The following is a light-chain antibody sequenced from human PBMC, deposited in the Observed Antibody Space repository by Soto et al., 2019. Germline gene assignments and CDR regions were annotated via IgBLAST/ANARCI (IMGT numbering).Light chain of an antibody. V-gene: IGKV2-28*01. CDR3: IQALQTPHT. CDR1: QSLLHSNGFNY. J-gene: IGKJ2*01. Sequence: DIVMTQSPLSLSVTPAESASISCRSSQSLLHSNGFNYLDWYLQKPGQSPQLLIYLGSNRASGVPDRFSGSGSGTDXXXXXXRVXADDVGVYYCIQALQTPHTFGQGTKLEIK. CDR2: LGS.